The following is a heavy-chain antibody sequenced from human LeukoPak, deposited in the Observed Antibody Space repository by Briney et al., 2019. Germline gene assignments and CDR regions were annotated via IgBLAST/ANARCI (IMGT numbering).Heavy chain of an antibody. CDR1: GYTHTELS. CDR3: ATGKTYYDFWSGYSNTHAEYFQH. V-gene: IGHV1-24*01. D-gene: IGHD3-3*01. J-gene: IGHJ1*01. Sequence: GASVKVSCKVSGYTHTELSMHWVRQAPGKGLEWMGGFDPEDGETIYAQKFQGRVTMTEDTSTDTAYMELSSLRSEDTAVYYCATGKTYYDFWSGYSNTHAEYFQHWGQGTLVTVSS. CDR2: FDPEDGET.